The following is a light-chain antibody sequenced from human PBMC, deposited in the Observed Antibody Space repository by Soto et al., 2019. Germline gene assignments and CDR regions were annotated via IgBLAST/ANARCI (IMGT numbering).Light chain of an antibody. CDR3: LQDYNDPRT. CDR2: AAS. CDR1: QGSRND. V-gene: IGKV1-6*01. Sequence: AIQMTQSPSSLSASVGDRVTITFRASQGSRNDLGWYQQKPGKAPKLLIYAASSLQSGVPSRFSGSGSGTDFPLTLSSLQPEDFATYYCLQDYNDPRTFGQGTKGEIK. J-gene: IGKJ1*01.